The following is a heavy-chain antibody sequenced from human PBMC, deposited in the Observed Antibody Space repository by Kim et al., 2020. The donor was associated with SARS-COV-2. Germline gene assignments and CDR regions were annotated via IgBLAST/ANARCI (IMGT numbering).Heavy chain of an antibody. Sequence: SETLSLTCSVASASFSENYWSWIRQPPGRGPEWIGYIHHTGTTNYNPSLKSRVAISVDSSKNQFSLNLNSMTTADTAVYYCVSKRADSSGFIDSWGQGT. CDR2: IHHTGTT. J-gene: IGHJ4*02. D-gene: IGHD3-22*01. V-gene: IGHV4-59*03. CDR1: SASFSENY. CDR3: VSKRADSSGFIDS.